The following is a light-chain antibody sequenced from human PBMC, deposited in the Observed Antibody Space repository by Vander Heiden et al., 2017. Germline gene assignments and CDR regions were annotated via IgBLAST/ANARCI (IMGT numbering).Light chain of an antibody. CDR2: GSS. Sequence: QSVLTQPPSVSGAPGQRVTISCTGTRSNIGAGYDVHWYQQLPGTAPKLLIYGSSNRPSGVPDRFSGSKSGTSASLAITGLQAEDEADYYCQSYDRSLTGSVFGGGTKLTVL. CDR3: QSYDRSLTGSV. V-gene: IGLV1-40*01. J-gene: IGLJ2*01. CDR1: RSNIGAGYD.